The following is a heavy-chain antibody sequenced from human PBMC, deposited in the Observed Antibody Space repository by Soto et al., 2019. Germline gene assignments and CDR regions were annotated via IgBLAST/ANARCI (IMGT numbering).Heavy chain of an antibody. CDR3: VKDRWSDS. J-gene: IGHJ4*02. CDR1: GLIFSGYA. V-gene: IGHV3-64D*06. Sequence: XECLRLPCSASGLIFSGYAMHWVRQVPGKGLQYVSSISSNGGPTYYTDSVRGRFTISRDNSKNTLYLQMNSLRAEDTAIYYCVKDRWSDSWGKATLVTVAS. D-gene: IGHD2-15*01. CDR2: ISSNGGPT.